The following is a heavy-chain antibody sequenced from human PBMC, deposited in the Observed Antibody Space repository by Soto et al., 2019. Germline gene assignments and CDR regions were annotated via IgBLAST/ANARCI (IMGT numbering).Heavy chain of an antibody. D-gene: IGHD5-12*01. CDR3: ARSPRRGGNYYHGTDV. J-gene: IGHJ6*02. CDR1: GYTFINYA. CDR2: INAGNGNT. Sequence: ASVKVSCKASGYTFINYAIHWVRQAPGQRLEWMGWINAGNGNTLYSQKFQGRVTITRDTSANTAYMELSSLTSEDTTVYYCARSPRRGGNYYHGTDVWGQGTKVTVPS. V-gene: IGHV1-3*01.